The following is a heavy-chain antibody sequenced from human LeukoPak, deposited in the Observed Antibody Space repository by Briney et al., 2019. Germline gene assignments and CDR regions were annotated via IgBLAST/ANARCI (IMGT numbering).Heavy chain of an antibody. CDR3: ATRRAVPFPLLWLKSGFDP. Sequence: SETLSLTCAVYGGSFSGYYWSWIRQPPGKGLEWIGEINHSGSTNYNPSLKSRVTISVDTSKNQFSLKLSSVTAADTAVYYCATRRAVPFPLLWLKSGFDPWGQGTLVTVSS. J-gene: IGHJ5*02. V-gene: IGHV4-34*01. CDR2: INHSGST. D-gene: IGHD3-10*01. CDR1: GGSFSGYY.